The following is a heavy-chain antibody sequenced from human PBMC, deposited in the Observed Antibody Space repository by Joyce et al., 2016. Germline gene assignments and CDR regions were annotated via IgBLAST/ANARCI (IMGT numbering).Heavy chain of an antibody. D-gene: IGHD6-19*01. CDR3: AKDAYTSGPYYFDY. CDR1: GYTFTRDG. Sequence: QVHLVQSGAEVKKPGASVKVSCKASGYTFTRDGISWVRQAPGQGLEWMGWISDYSGDTNYAHKFQGRLTMTTDTSTSTAYMELRSLRSDDTAVYFCAKDAYTSGPYYFDYWGQGTLVTVSS. V-gene: IGHV1-18*01. CDR2: ISDYSGDT. J-gene: IGHJ4*02.